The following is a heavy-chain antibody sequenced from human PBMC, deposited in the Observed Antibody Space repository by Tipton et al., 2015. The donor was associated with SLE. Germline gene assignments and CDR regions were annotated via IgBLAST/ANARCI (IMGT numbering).Heavy chain of an antibody. CDR3: ARDVGGYNTGWFPYYFDY. V-gene: IGHV4-4*02. CDR2: IYHSGST. D-gene: IGHD2-8*02. Sequence: TLSLTCAVSGGSISSSNWWSWVRQPPGKGLEWIGEIYHSGSTNYNPSLKSRVTISVDKSKNQFSLRLSSVTAADTAVYYCARDVGGYNTGWFPYYFDYWGQGTLVTVSS. J-gene: IGHJ4*02. CDR1: GGSISSSNW.